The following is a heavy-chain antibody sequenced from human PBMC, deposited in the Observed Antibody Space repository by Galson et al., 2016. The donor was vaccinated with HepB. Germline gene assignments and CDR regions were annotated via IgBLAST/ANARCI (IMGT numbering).Heavy chain of an antibody. Sequence: QSGAEVKKPGESLKISCKGSGYSFITYWIGWVRQMPGRGLEYMGIIYPGDSDVRYSPSFQGQVTISADKSTTTAYLQWGSLKASDTAMYYCARSFRATMSDFDYWGQGTLVTVSS. CDR3: ARSFRATMSDFDY. V-gene: IGHV5-51*01. CDR1: GYSFITYW. J-gene: IGHJ4*02. CDR2: IYPGDSDV. D-gene: IGHD2/OR15-2a*01.